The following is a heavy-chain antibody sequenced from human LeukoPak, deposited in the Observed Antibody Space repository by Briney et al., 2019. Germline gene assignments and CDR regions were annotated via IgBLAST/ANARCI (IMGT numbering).Heavy chain of an antibody. CDR2: IIPIFGTA. V-gene: IGHV1-69*13. CDR1: GGTFSSYA. Sequence: SVKVSCKASGGTFSSYAISWVRQAPGQGLEWMGGIIPIFGTANYAQKFQGRVTITADESTSTAYMELSSLRSEDTAVYYCARTGLRDGYNNFDYWGQRTLVTVSS. D-gene: IGHD5-24*01. J-gene: IGHJ4*02. CDR3: ARTGLRDGYNNFDY.